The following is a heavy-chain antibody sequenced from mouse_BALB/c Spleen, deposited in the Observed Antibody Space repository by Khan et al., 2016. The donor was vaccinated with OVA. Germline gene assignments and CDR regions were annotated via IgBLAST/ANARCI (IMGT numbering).Heavy chain of an antibody. D-gene: IGHD1-1*01. J-gene: IGHJ4*01. Sequence: QVQLQQPGAELVRPGASVKLSCKASGYTFTNYWINWVKQRPGQGLEWIGNIYPSDNYTNSNQKFKDKATLPVDKSSSTAYIQLRSPTSEDSAVYYCTREGTTVDAMDYWGQGTSVTVSS. CDR3: TREGTTVDAMDY. CDR2: IYPSDNYT. CDR1: GYTFTNYW. V-gene: IGHV1-69*02.